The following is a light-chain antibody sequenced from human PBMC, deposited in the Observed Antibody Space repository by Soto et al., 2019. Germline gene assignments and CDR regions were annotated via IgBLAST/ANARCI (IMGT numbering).Light chain of an antibody. CDR2: AAS. CDR3: QKYNSAPWT. V-gene: IGKV1-27*01. CDR1: QGISNY. J-gene: IGKJ1*01. Sequence: DIQMTQSPSSLSASVGDRVTITCQASQGISNYLAWYQQKPGKVPKLLIYAASTLQSGVPSRFSGSGSGTDFTLTISSLQPEDVATYYCQKYNSAPWTFGQGTKVEFK.